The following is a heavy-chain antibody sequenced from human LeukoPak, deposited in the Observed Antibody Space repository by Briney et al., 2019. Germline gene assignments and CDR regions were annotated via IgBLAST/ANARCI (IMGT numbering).Heavy chain of an antibody. J-gene: IGHJ4*02. CDR2: INSGGSST. D-gene: IGHD5-24*01. Sequence: QPGGSLRLSCAASEFTFSNYWMHWVRQAPGKGLVWVSRINSGGSSTSYAESVKGQFTISRDNAKNTLYLQMNSLRAEDTAVYYCARRIQGMAPYYFDYWGQGTLVTVSS. V-gene: IGHV3-74*01. CDR1: EFTFSNYW. CDR3: ARRIQGMAPYYFDY.